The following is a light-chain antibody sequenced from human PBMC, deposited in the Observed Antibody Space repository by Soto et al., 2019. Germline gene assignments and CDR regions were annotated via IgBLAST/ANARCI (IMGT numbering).Light chain of an antibody. CDR3: QQSYSTPLT. J-gene: IGKJ4*01. CDR2: AAS. V-gene: IGKV1-39*01. Sequence: IQMSQTPYSLSASVAARVSITCLASQSISSYLNWYQQKPGKAPKLLIYAASSLQSGVPSRFSGSGSGTDFTLTISSLQPEDFATYYCQQSYSTPLTFGGGTKV. CDR1: QSISSY.